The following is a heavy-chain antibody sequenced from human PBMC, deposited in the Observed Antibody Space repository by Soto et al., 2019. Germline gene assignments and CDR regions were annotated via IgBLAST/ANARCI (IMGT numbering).Heavy chain of an antibody. J-gene: IGHJ4*02. D-gene: IGHD3-22*01. CDR3: ATGTHYYDSSGYYSPLYYFDY. Sequence: EASVKVSCKVSGYTLTELSMHWVRQAPGKGLEWMGGFDPEDGETIYAQKFQGRVTMTEDTSTDTAYMELSSLRSEDTAVYYCATGTHYYDSSGYYSPLYYFDYWGQGTLVTVSS. V-gene: IGHV1-24*01. CDR1: GYTLTELS. CDR2: FDPEDGET.